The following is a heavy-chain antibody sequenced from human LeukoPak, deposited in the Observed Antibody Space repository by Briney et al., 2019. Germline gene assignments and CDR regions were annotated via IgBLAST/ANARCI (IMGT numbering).Heavy chain of an antibody. CDR2: IKHTGST. J-gene: IGHJ5*02. V-gene: IGHV4-34*01. CDR1: GGSFSGYY. CDR3: ARGEAGYCSSTSCYGFRWFDP. D-gene: IGHD2-2*01. Sequence: SETLSLTCAVYGGSFSGYYWSWIRQPPGKGLEWIGEIKHTGSTNYNPSLKSRVTISVDTSKNQFSLKLSSVTAADTAMYYCARGEAGYCSSTSCYGFRWFDPWGQGTLVTVSS.